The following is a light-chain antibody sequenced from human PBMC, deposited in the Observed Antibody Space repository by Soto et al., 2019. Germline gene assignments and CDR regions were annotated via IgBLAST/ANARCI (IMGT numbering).Light chain of an antibody. Sequence: QSVLTQPPSVSGAPGQRVTISCTGSSSNIGAGYDVHWYQQLPGTAPKLLIYGNSNRPSGVPDRFSGSKSGTSASLAITGLQAEDDADYYCQSYHSSLSGVVFGTGTKLTVL. CDR3: QSYHSSLSGVV. CDR1: SSNIGAGYD. J-gene: IGLJ1*01. CDR2: GNS. V-gene: IGLV1-40*01.